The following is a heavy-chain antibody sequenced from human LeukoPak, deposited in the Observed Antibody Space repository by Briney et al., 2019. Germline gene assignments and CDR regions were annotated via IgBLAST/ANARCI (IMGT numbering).Heavy chain of an antibody. CDR2: IYDDGST. D-gene: IGHD2-21*02. CDR3: ASCGDDCDPRETAWVDFLH. V-gene: IGHV3-66*01. Sequence: GGSLRLSCAASGLTVSRKFMNWVRQAPGRGLEWVSGIYDDGSTFYADSVKGRFSIYRDSSRNTLSLQMRSLRAEDTAVYFCASCGDDCDPRETAWVDFLHWGQGTLVTVSS. CDR1: GLTVSRKF. J-gene: IGHJ1*01.